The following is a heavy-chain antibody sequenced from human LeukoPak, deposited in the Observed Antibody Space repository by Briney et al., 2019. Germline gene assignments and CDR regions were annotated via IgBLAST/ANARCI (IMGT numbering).Heavy chain of an antibody. V-gene: IGHV3-30*01. CDR1: GFTFSSYA. CDR3: ARDPRGEAARSFFDY. J-gene: IGHJ4*02. D-gene: IGHD6-6*01. Sequence: PGGSLRLSCAASGFTFSSYAMHWVRQAPGKGLEGVAVISYDGSNKYYADSVKGRFTISRDNSKNTLYLQMNSLRAEDTAVYYCARDPRGEAARSFFDYWGQGTLVTVSS. CDR2: ISYDGSNK.